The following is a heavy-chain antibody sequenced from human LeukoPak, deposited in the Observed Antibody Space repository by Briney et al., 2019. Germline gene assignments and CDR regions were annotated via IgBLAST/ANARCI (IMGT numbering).Heavy chain of an antibody. CDR2: ISGSGGST. CDR3: ARGKASRAAAQPRPSAFDI. D-gene: IGHD6-13*01. CDR1: GFTFSSYG. J-gene: IGHJ3*02. Sequence: QPGGSLSLSCAASGFTFSSYGMSWVRQAPGKGLEWVSAISGSGGSTYYADSVKGRFTISRDNSKNALYLQMNSLRAEDTAVYYCARGKASRAAAQPRPSAFDIWGQGTMVTVSS. V-gene: IGHV3-23*01.